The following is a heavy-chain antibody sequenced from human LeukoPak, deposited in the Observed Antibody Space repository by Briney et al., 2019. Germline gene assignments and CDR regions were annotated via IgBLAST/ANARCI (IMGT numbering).Heavy chain of an antibody. J-gene: IGHJ6*03. D-gene: IGHD6-6*01. CDR3: ARHGEQLPHYMDV. V-gene: IGHV5-51*01. Sequence: GESLKISCKGSGYRFSSYWIVWVRQMPGKGLEWMGIIYPGDSETRYSPSFQGQVTISADKSISTAYLQWSSLKASDTAMYYCARHGEQLPHYMDVWGKGTMVTVSS. CDR1: GYRFSSYW. CDR2: IYPGDSET.